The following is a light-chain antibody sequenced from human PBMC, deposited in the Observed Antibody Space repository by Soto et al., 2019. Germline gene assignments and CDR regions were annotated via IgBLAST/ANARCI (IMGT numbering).Light chain of an antibody. J-gene: IGLJ2*01. CDR3: LLYYGGAQVI. CDR1: AGAVTSGYF. Sequence: QAVVTQEPSLTVSPGGTVTVACASSAGAVTSGYFPNWFQKKPGQAPRPLIYSTNNRHPWTPARFSGSLLGGRAALTLTGVQPEDEADYYCLLYYGGAQVIFGGGTQLTVL. CDR2: STN. V-gene: IGLV7-43*01.